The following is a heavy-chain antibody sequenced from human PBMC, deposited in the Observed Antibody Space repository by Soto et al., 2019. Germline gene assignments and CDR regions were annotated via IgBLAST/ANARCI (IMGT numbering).Heavy chain of an antibody. J-gene: IGHJ6*02. CDR3: AADAPREGNCTNGVCSHYYYYYGMDV. D-gene: IGHD2-8*01. CDR1: GFTFTSSA. Sequence: GASVKVSCKASGFTFTSSAVQWVRQARGQRLEWIGWIVVGSGNTNYAQKFQERVTITRDMSTSTAYMELSSLRSEDTAVYYCAADAPREGNCTNGVCSHYYYYYGMDVWGQGTTVTVSS. V-gene: IGHV1-58*01. CDR2: IVVGSGNT.